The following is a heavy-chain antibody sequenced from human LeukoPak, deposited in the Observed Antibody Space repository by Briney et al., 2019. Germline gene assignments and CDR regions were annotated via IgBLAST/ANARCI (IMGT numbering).Heavy chain of an antibody. Sequence: GASVKVSCKASGYTFTGYYMHWVRQAPGQGLGWMGRINPNSGGTNYAQKFQGRVTMTRDTSISTAYMELSRLRSDDTAVYYCARWPRIFGVVNVFDYWGQGTLVTVPS. CDR3: ARWPRIFGVVNVFDY. CDR2: INPNSGGT. J-gene: IGHJ4*02. CDR1: GYTFTGYY. V-gene: IGHV1-2*02. D-gene: IGHD3-3*01.